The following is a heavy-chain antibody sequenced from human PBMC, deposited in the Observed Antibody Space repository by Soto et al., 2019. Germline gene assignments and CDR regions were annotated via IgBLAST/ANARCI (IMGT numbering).Heavy chain of an antibody. V-gene: IGHV4-34*01. CDR2: IKHSGSS. CDR3: ARGGSSDWHFAFDI. Sequence: PSETLALTCAVYAGSFSHYYWNWIRQSPGKGLEWIGKIKHSGSSNYNPSLRSRVSISVDMSKNQFSLRSTSVTAADTAVYYCARGGSSDWHFAFDIRGQGXMVT. CDR1: AGSFSHYY. J-gene: IGHJ3*02. D-gene: IGHD6-19*01.